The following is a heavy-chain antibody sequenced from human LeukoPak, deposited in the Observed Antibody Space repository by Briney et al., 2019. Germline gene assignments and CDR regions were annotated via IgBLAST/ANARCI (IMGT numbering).Heavy chain of an antibody. CDR2: IIPIFGTA. D-gene: IGHD5-18*01. V-gene: IGHV1-69*05. CDR1: GGTFSSYA. J-gene: IGHJ4*02. Sequence: ASVKVSCKASGGTFSSYAMSWVRQAPGQGLEWMGGIIPIFGTANYAQKFQGRVTITTDESTSTAYMELSSLRSEDTAVYYCARAGGYSYAPDYWGQGTLVTVSS. CDR3: ARAGGYSYAPDY.